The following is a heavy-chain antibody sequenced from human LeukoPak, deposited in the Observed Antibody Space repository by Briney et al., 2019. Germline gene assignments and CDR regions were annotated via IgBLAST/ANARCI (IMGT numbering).Heavy chain of an antibody. CDR1: GGTFSSYA. J-gene: IGHJ4*02. CDR3: AREDIVLMVYGSYFDY. CDR2: IIPIFGTA. D-gene: IGHD2-8*01. Sequence: SVKVSCKASGGTFSSYAISWVRQAPGQGREWMGRIIPIFGTANYAQKFQGRVTITTDESTSTAYMELSSLRSEDTAVYYCAREDIVLMVYGSYFDYWGQGTLVTVSS. V-gene: IGHV1-69*05.